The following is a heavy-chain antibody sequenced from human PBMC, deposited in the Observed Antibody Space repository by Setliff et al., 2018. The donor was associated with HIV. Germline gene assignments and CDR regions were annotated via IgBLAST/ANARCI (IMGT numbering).Heavy chain of an antibody. J-gene: IGHJ4*02. CDR1: NYSIMNYY. V-gene: IGHV4-59*01. D-gene: IGHD1-1*01. CDR3: ARDTTSHFDY. Sequence: SETLSLTCTVSNYSIMNYYWSWIRQPPGKELEWIGYIYFSGSTKYNPSLKSRATISIDTPKNQFSLRLRSVTAADTAVYYCARDTTSHFDYWGQGILVTSPQ. CDR2: IYFSGST.